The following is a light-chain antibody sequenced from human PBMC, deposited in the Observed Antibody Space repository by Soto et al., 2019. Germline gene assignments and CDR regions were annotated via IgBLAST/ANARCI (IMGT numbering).Light chain of an antibody. J-gene: IGKJ1*01. V-gene: IGKV3-15*01. CDR2: RAS. Sequence: DILMPQSPAPLSLSPGGRATLSCRASQSVSSDLAWYQQKPGQAPRLLIQRASTRATGIPARFSGSGSGTEFTLTISSLQSEDFAVYFCQLYNIWPGTCGQGMKVEIK. CDR1: QSVSSD. CDR3: QLYNIWPGT.